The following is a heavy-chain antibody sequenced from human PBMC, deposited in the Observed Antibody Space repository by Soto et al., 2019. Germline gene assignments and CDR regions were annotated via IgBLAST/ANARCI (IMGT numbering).Heavy chain of an antibody. D-gene: IGHD3-9*01. CDR3: ARPPGYISDWYYFDL. CDR1: LYTLTELS. J-gene: IGHJ4*02. CDR2: FDPEDGET. V-gene: IGHV1-24*01. Sequence: ASVKVSCKVSLYTLTELSMHWVRQAPGKGLEWMGGFDPEDGETTYAQKFEGRVTMTWDTSLKTAYMELSSLISEDTAVYYCARPPGYISDWYYFDLWGQGTLVTVSS.